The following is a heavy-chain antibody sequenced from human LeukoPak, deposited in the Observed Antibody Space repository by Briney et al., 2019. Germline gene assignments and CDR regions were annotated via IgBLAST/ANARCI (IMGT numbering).Heavy chain of an antibody. CDR1: GYTFTDYY. V-gene: IGHV1-2*02. CDR2: INPNSGGT. CDR3: ARGRDVSYYDGRGYPLLDC. Sequence: ASVKVSCKDSGYTFTDYYMHWVREAPGQGLEWVGWINPNSGGTNYAQKFQGRVTMTRDTSISTAYMELSRLRSDDTAVYYCARGRDVSYYDGRGYPLLDCWGQGTLVTVSS. D-gene: IGHD3-22*01. J-gene: IGHJ4*02.